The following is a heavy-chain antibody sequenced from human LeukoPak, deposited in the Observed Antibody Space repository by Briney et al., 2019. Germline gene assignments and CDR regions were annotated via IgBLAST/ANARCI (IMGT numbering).Heavy chain of an antibody. D-gene: IGHD5-24*01. CDR1: GFTFDDYA. Sequence: GGSLRLSCAASGFTFDDYAMHWVRQAPGKGLEWVSGTSWNSGSIGYADSVKGRFTISRDNAKTSLYLQMNSLRAEDTALYYCAKDLGPGSMATSPGFDYWGQGTLVTVSS. CDR2: TSWNSGSI. V-gene: IGHV3-9*01. CDR3: AKDLGPGSMATSPGFDY. J-gene: IGHJ4*02.